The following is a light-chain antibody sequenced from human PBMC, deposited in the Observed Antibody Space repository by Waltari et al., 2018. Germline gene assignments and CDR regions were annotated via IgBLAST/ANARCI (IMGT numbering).Light chain of an antibody. V-gene: IGLV3-1*01. CDR3: QAWDSSVV. CDR2: QDS. J-gene: IGLJ2*01. CDR1: KWGDKY. Sequence: SYELTQPPSVSVSPGQTASITCSGDKWGDKYACWYQQQPGQSPVLVIYQDSKRPSGIPERFSGANSGNTATLTISGTQAMDEADYYCQAWDSSVVFGGGTKLTVL.